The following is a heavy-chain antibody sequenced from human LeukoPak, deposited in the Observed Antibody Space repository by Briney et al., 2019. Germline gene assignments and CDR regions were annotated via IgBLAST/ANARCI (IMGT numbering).Heavy chain of an antibody. CDR3: ANSVYFKDNY. J-gene: IGHJ4*02. CDR1: GFTFCGFA. CDR2: ISGGGGGT. V-gene: IGHV3-23*01. Sequence: GGSLRLSCAASGFTFCGFARRWVRPAQGMGREWVLAISGGGGGTYYAVSVKGRLTISRDKSKNTLYLQMNSLRAEDTAVYYYANSVYFKDNYWGQGTLVTVSS. D-gene: IGHD1-14*01.